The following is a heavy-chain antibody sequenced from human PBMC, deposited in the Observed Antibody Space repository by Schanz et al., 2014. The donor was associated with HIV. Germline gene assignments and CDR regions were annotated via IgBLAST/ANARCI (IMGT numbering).Heavy chain of an antibody. J-gene: IGHJ4*02. D-gene: IGHD3-10*01. V-gene: IGHV3-23*01. CDR1: GFTFNNYA. CDR3: ARWRSGAPSN. Sequence: EVQLLDSGGGLVQPGGSLRLSCVASGFTFNNYAMTWVRQAPGKGLEWVSSISESGGRTYYADSVNGRFTISRDNSKNTLYLQMNSLKTEDTAVYFCARWRSGAPSNWGQGTLVTVSS. CDR2: ISESGGRT.